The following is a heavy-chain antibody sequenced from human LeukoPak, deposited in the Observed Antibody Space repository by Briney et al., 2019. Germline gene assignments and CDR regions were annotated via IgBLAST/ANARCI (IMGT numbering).Heavy chain of an antibody. CDR1: GFTFSSYW. Sequence: GGSLRLSCAASGFTFSSYWLHWVRHAPGKGLVWVSRINSDGSSTSYADSVKGRFTITRDNAKNTLYLQMNSLRAEDTAVYYCARDNIHYYDSFDYWGQGTLVTVSS. CDR2: INSDGSST. D-gene: IGHD3-22*01. CDR3: ARDNIHYYDSFDY. V-gene: IGHV3-74*01. J-gene: IGHJ4*02.